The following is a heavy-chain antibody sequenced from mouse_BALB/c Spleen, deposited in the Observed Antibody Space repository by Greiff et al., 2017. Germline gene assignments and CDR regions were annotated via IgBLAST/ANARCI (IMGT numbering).Heavy chain of an antibody. CDR2: IYPSDSYT. Sequence: QVQLQQPGAELVRPGASVKLSCKASGYTFTSYWINWVKQRPGQGLEWIGNIYPSDSYTNYNQKFKDKATLTVDKSSSTAYMQLSSPTSEDSAVYYCTRGITTVVAFDYWGQGTTRTVSS. J-gene: IGHJ2*01. D-gene: IGHD1-1*01. V-gene: IGHV1-69*02. CDR1: GYTFTSYW. CDR3: TRGITTVVAFDY.